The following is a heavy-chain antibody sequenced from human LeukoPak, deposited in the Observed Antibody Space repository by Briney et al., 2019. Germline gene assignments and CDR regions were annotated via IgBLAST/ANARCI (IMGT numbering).Heavy chain of an antibody. CDR1: GYSFTSYW. CDR2: IYPGDSDT. CDR3: ARTTMVRGVIDYFDY. V-gene: IGHV5-51*01. J-gene: IGHJ4*02. Sequence: GESLKISCQGSGYSFTSYWLGWVRQMPGKGLEWIGIIYPGDSDTRYSPSFQAQVPISTDKSISTAHLPWRSLQASHPAMYYCARTTMVRGVIDYFDYWGQGNLVTVSS. D-gene: IGHD3-10*01.